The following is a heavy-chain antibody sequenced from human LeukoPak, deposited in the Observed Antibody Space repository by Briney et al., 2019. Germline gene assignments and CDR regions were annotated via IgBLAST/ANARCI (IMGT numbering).Heavy chain of an antibody. J-gene: IGHJ4*02. CDR1: GFTFSTYW. Sequence: GGSLRLSCAASGFTFSTYWMHWVRQAPGEGLVWVSRIKSDGSDTSYADSVKGRFTISRDNAKNTLYLQMNSLRAEDTAVYYCARGFRTGVEYWGQGALVTVSS. CDR3: ARGFRTGVEY. V-gene: IGHV3-74*01. CDR2: IKSDGSDT. D-gene: IGHD1-14*01.